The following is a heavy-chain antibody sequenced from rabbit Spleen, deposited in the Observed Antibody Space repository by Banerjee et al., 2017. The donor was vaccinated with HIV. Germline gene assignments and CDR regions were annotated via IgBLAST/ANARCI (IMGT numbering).Heavy chain of an antibody. D-gene: IGHD6-1*01. V-gene: IGHV1S45*01. CDR3: ARGYGYGLNKLDL. J-gene: IGHJ2*01. CDR1: GFSFSSSYW. Sequence: EESGGDLVKPEGSLTLTCTASGFSFSSSYWICWVRQAPGKGLEWIACIYGDSSGSTYYASWAKGRFIMSRTSSTKVTLQMTSLTAADTATYFCARGYGYGLNKLDLWGPGTLVTVS. CDR2: IYGDSSGST.